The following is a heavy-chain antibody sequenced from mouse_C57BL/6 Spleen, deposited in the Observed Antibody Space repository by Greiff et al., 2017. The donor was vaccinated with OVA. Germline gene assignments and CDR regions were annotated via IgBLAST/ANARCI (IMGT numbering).Heavy chain of an antibody. V-gene: IGHV2-6-1*01. Sequence: QVQLKESGPGLVAPSQSLSITCTVSGFSLTSYGVHWVRQPPGKGLEWLVVIWSDGSTTYNSALKSRLSISKDNSKSQVFLKMNSLQTDDTAMYYCARHRYYGSSWDAMDYWGQGTSVTVSS. J-gene: IGHJ4*01. CDR2: IWSDGST. D-gene: IGHD1-1*01. CDR1: GFSLTSYG. CDR3: ARHRYYGSSWDAMDY.